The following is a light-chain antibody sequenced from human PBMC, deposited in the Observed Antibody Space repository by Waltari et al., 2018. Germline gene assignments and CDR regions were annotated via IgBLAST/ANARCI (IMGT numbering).Light chain of an antibody. CDR3: AAWDDALNGWV. J-gene: IGLJ1*01. CDR2: YDD. CDR1: TSNIEKNA. V-gene: IGLV1-36*01. Sequence: QSELTQPSSLSAAPGQRVTISCSGRTSNIEKNAVNWYQRLPEKAPRLLIYYDDMWASGVSDRFSGSKSDTSASLAISGLQSEDEADYFCAAWDDALNGWVFGTGTKVTVL.